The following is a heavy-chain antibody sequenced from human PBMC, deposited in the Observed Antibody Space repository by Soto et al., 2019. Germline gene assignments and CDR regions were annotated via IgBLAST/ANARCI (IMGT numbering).Heavy chain of an antibody. CDR2: IYYSGST. Sequence: SETRSLTCTVSGGSISSGGYYWSWFRQHPGKGLEWIGYIYYSGSTYYNPSLKSRVTISVDTSKNQFSLTLSSVTAADTAVYYCARAVGDFWRGYSTEYEHYSYIEVWGKGYRVTFSS. V-gene: IGHV4-31*03. D-gene: IGHD3-3*01. CDR3: ARAVGDFWRGYSTEYEHYSYIEV. CDR1: GGSISSGGYY. J-gene: IGHJ6*03.